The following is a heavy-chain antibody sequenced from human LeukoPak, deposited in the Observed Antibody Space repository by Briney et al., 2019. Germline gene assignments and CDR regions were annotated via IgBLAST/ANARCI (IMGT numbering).Heavy chain of an antibody. CDR3: AGDKTTGGWYEFDY. Sequence: PGGSLRLSCAASGFTFSNYGMSWVRQTPGKGLEWISAIAGSGGSTSYADSVKGRFTVSRDNSKNTLCLQMSSLRAEDTAVYYCAGDKTTGGWYEFDYWGQGTLVTVSS. CDR2: IAGSGGST. D-gene: IGHD6-19*01. J-gene: IGHJ4*02. V-gene: IGHV3-23*01. CDR1: GFTFSNYG.